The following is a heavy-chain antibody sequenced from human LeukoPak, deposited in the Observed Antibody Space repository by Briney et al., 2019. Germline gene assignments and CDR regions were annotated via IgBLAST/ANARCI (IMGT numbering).Heavy chain of an antibody. V-gene: IGHV1-2*02. Sequence: ASVKVSCEASGYTFTDYYTHWVRQAPGQGLEWMGWINPNSGGTNYAQKFQGRVTMTTDTSISTAYMEVSRLRSDDTAVYYCARVRIGQQLDKYYYYAMDVWGQGTTVTVSS. J-gene: IGHJ6*02. D-gene: IGHD6-13*01. CDR1: GYTFTDYY. CDR2: INPNSGGT. CDR3: ARVRIGQQLDKYYYYAMDV.